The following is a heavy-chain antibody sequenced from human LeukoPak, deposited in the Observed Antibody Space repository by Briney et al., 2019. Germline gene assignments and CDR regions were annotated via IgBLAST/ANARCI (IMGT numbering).Heavy chain of an antibody. CDR2: IYTSGST. V-gene: IGHV4-61*02. CDR3: ARKRLRVRYFDY. CDR1: RGSISRSGYY. Sequence: SETLSLTCTVSRGSISRSGYYWSWIRQPAGKGLEWIGRIYTSGSTNYNPSLKSRVTISIDTSKNQFSLKLSSVTAADTAVYYCARKRLRVRYFDYWGQGTLVTVSS. J-gene: IGHJ4*02. D-gene: IGHD3-16*01.